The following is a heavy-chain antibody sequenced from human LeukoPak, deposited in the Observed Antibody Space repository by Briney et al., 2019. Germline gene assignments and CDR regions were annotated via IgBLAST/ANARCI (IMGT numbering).Heavy chain of an antibody. CDR3: AKSESIIAVAGTLDY. CDR2: ITESGGRT. Sequence: GGSLRLSCAASGFAFSSNAMNWVRQAPGKGLEWVSAITESGGRTYYADSVKGRFTISRDNSKNTLHLQMNSLRAEDTAVYYCAKSESIIAVAGTLDYWGQGTLVTVSS. D-gene: IGHD6-19*01. V-gene: IGHV3-23*01. J-gene: IGHJ4*02. CDR1: GFAFSSNA.